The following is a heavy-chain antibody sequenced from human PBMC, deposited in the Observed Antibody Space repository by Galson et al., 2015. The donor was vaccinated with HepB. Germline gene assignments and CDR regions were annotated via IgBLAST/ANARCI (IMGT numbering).Heavy chain of an antibody. CDR1: GGSFSGYY. V-gene: IGHV4-34*01. Sequence: ETLSLTCAVYGGSFSGYYWSWIRQPPGKGLEWVGEINHSGSTNYNPSLKSRVTISVDTSKNQFSLKLSSVTAADTAVYYCARGPITMIVAPWAFDIWGQGTMVTVSS. CDR3: ARGPITMIVAPWAFDI. D-gene: IGHD3-22*01. J-gene: IGHJ3*02. CDR2: INHSGST.